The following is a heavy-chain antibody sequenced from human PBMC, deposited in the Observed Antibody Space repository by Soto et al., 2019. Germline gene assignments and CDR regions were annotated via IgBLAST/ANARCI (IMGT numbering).Heavy chain of an antibody. Sequence: LRLSCVASGFTFSDSTMAWIRQAPGRRPEWAPNISKSGSVTYHGDSVKGRFTASRDNGRNALYLQMDSQRAEDTAVDYCARDVEQQAPCDSMDVWGQGTTVTVSS. CDR1: GFTFSDST. J-gene: IGHJ6*02. CDR3: ARDVEQQAPCDSMDV. CDR2: ISKSGSVT. V-gene: IGHV3-11*01. D-gene: IGHD6-13*01.